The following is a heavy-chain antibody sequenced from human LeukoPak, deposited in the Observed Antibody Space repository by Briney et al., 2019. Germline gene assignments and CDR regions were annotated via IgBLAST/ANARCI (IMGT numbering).Heavy chain of an antibody. J-gene: IGHJ2*01. V-gene: IGHV3-11*01. CDR1: GFTFSDYY. CDR2: ISSSGSTI. Sequence: GGSLRLSCAASGFTFSDYYMSWIRQAPGKGLEWVSYISSSGSTIYYADSVKGRFTISRDNAKNSLYLQMNSLRAEDTAVYYCARDLSPTQLVVDWYLDLWGRGTLVTVSS. CDR3: ARDLSPTQLVVDWYLDL. D-gene: IGHD6-13*01.